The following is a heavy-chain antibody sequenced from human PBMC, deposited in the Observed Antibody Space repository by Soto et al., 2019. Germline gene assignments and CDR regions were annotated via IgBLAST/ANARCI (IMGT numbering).Heavy chain of an antibody. CDR1: GFTFTRYS. CDR3: VRFGGAAAGPGDY. J-gene: IGHJ4*02. D-gene: IGHD6-13*01. V-gene: IGHV3-21*01. CDR2: ISSTTNYI. Sequence: LRLSFAASGFTFTRYSINWVRQAPGKGLEWVSSISSTTNYIYYADSMKGRFTVSRDNAKKSLYLQMNSLRAEDTAVYYCVRFGGAAAGPGDYWGQGTLVTVSS.